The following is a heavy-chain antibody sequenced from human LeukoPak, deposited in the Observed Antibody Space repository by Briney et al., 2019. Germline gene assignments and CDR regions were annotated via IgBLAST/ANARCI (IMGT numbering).Heavy chain of an antibody. CDR2: IWYDGSNK. V-gene: IGHV3-33*01. CDR3: ARGNGDYRLGSVSADY. J-gene: IGHJ4*02. D-gene: IGHD4-17*01. Sequence: GRSLRLSCAASGFTFSSYGMHWVRQAPGKGLEWVAVIWYDGSNKYYADSVKGRFTISRDNSKNTLYLQMNSLRAEDTAVYYCARGNGDYRLGSVSADYWGQGTLVTVSS. CDR1: GFTFSSYG.